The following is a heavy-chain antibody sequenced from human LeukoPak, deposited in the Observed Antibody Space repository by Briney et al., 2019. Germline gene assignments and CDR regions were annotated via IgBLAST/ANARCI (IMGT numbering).Heavy chain of an antibody. CDR1: GFTFSSYA. J-gene: IGHJ6*02. CDR2: IYSGGST. D-gene: IGHD2-2*02. Sequence: PGGSLRLSCAASGFTFSSYAMSWVRQAPGKGLEWVSVIYSGGSTYYADSVKGRFTISRDNSKNTLYLQMNSLRAEDTAVYYCARDSACSSTSCYRYGMDVWGQGTTVTVSS. V-gene: IGHV3-66*01. CDR3: ARDSACSSTSCYRYGMDV.